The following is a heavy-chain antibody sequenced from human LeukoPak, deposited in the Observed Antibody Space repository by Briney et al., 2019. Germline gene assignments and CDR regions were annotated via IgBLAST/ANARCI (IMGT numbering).Heavy chain of an antibody. CDR2: IKQDGSEK. D-gene: IGHD2-8*01. J-gene: IGHJ6*03. CDR3: ARDRIDIVLMAYAVTNNYYMDV. V-gene: IGHV3-7*01. Sequence: GGSLRLSCAASGFTFSSYWMSWVRQAPGKGLEWVANIKQDGSEKYYVDSVKGRFTISRDNAKNSLYLQMNSLRAEDTAVYYCARDRIDIVLMAYAVTNNYYMDVWGKGTTVTVSS. CDR1: GFTFSSYW.